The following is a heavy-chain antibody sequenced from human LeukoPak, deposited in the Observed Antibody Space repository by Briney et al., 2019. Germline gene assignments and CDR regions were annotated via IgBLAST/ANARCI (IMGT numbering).Heavy chain of an antibody. V-gene: IGHV3-11*06. CDR2: ISSSSSYT. D-gene: IGHD2-21*02. Sequence: PGWSLRLYSEAYGFTYRDYYMSCIRQAPGMGLVWVSYISSSSSYTNYADSVKGRFPISRDNAKNSLYLQMNSLRAEDTAVYYWARDGVTIVWGQGTMVTVSS. J-gene: IGHJ3*01. CDR1: GFTYRDYY. CDR3: ARDGVTIV.